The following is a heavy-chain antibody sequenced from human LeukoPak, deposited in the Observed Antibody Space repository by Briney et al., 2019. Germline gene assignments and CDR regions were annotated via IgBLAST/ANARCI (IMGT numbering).Heavy chain of an antibody. CDR1: GFTFSSYA. Sequence: GGSLRLSCAASGFTFSSYAMNWVRQAPGKGLEWVSAITGSGGRTYYADSVKGRFTISRDNSKNTLYLQMNSLRAEDTAVYYCARGPRFLEWLLGYFDYWGQGTLVTVSS. CDR2: ITGSGGRT. V-gene: IGHV3-23*01. J-gene: IGHJ4*02. CDR3: ARGPRFLEWLLGYFDY. D-gene: IGHD3-3*01.